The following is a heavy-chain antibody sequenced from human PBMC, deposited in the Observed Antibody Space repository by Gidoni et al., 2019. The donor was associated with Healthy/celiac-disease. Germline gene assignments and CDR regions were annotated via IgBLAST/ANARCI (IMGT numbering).Heavy chain of an antibody. CDR2: IWYDGSNK. CDR3: ARVREGRYAFDI. J-gene: IGHJ3*02. CDR1: GFTFSSYG. D-gene: IGHD3-3*01. V-gene: IGHV3-33*01. Sequence: QVQLVESGGGVVQPGRSLRLSCAASGFTFSSYGMHWVRQAPGKGLEWVAVIWYDGSNKYYADSVKGRFTISRDNSKNTLYLQMNSLRAEDTAVYYCARVREGRYAFDIWGQGTMVTVSS.